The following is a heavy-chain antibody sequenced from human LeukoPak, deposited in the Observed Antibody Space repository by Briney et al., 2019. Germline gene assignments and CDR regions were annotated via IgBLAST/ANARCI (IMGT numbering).Heavy chain of an antibody. J-gene: IGHJ4*02. Sequence: PSETLPLTCTVSGGSISSSSYYWGWIRQPPGKGLEWIGSIYYSGSTYYNPSLKSRVTISVDTSKNQFSLKLSSVTAADTAVYYCARHQAAAGVDYWGQGTLVTVSS. D-gene: IGHD6-13*01. CDR3: ARHQAAAGVDY. V-gene: IGHV4-39*01. CDR2: IYYSGST. CDR1: GGSISSSSYY.